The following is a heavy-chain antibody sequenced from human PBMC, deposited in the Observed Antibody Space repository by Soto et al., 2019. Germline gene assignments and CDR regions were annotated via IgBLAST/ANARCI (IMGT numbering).Heavy chain of an antibody. CDR2: IQSGGAT. J-gene: IGHJ4*02. CDR1: GFTVGRYD. Sequence: QLVESGGGLFQAGGSTRLSCLVSGFTVGRYDMAWVRQAPGKGLEWASIIQSGGATYYPDSAQGRFTISRDNSKNTVYLQMNILRVEDTGVYSCVRVLYDSGVVDFWGQGSLITVS. CDR3: VRVLYDSGVVDF. V-gene: IGHV3-53*01. D-gene: IGHD5-12*01.